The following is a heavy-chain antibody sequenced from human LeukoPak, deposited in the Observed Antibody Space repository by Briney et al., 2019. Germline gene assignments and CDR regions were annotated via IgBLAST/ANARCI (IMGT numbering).Heavy chain of an antibody. D-gene: IGHD3-22*01. CDR2: TYSGGST. Sequence: GGSLRLSCAASGITDSSNYMNWVRQAPGKGLEWVSVTYSGGSTLYADSVKGRFTLSRDNSKNTVYLQMNSLRVEDTAVYYCARSYSYDDSGYHRPVDYWGRGTLVTVSS. CDR3: ARSYSYDDSGYHRPVDY. J-gene: IGHJ4*02. V-gene: IGHV3-53*01. CDR1: GITDSSNY.